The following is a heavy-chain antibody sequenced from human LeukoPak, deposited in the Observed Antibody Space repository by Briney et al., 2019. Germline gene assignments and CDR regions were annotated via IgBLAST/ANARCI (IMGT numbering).Heavy chain of an antibody. CDR2: IYYSGST. D-gene: IGHD2-15*01. J-gene: IGHJ4*02. Sequence: PSETLSLTCTVSGGSISSSSYYWGWIRQPPGKGLEWIGSIYYSGSTYYNPCLKSRVTISVDTSKNQFSLKLSSVTAADTAVYYCARRVAVTGSFDYWGQGTLVTVSS. CDR1: GGSISSSSYY. V-gene: IGHV4-39*01. CDR3: ARRVAVTGSFDY.